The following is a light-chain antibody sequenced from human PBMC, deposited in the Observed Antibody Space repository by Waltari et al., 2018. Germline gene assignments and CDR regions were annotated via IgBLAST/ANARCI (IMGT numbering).Light chain of an antibody. CDR1: SRDVGGYKY. V-gene: IGLV2-14*01. J-gene: IGLJ2*01. CDR3: SSYTTSTLEV. Sequence: QSALTQPASVSGLPGQSITISCSGTSRDVGGYKYVSWYQQHPGKAPKLMIYEVSNRPSGVSNRFSGSKSGNTASLTISGLQAEDEADYYCSSYTTSTLEVFGGGTKLTVL. CDR2: EVS.